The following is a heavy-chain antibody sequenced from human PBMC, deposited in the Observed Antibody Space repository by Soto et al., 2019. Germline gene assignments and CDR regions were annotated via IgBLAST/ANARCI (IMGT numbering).Heavy chain of an antibody. D-gene: IGHD1-26*01. CDR3: IKALQRGGLDV. J-gene: IGHJ6*02. Sequence: EVQLVESGGDLVQPGRSLRLSCAASGFNLKDFAMHWVRQAPGKGPEWVAGIMWDSGFIGYADSVRGRFTISRDNAKNSLYLQMNSLRPEDTALYSCIKALQRGGLDVWGQGTTVTVSS. V-gene: IGHV3-9*01. CDR1: GFNLKDFA. CDR2: IMWDSGFI.